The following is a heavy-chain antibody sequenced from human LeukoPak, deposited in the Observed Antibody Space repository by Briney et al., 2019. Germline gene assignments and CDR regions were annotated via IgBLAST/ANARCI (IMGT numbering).Heavy chain of an antibody. Sequence: GASVKVSCKASGYTFTSYGISWVRQAPGQGLEWMGWISAYNGNTNYAQKLQGRVTMTADTSTSTAYMELRSLRSDDTAVYYCAKLGDDYGDYVNSYWGQGTLVTVSS. CDR1: GYTFTSYG. CDR3: AKLGDDYGDYVNSY. CDR2: ISAYNGNT. J-gene: IGHJ4*02. D-gene: IGHD4-17*01. V-gene: IGHV1-18*01.